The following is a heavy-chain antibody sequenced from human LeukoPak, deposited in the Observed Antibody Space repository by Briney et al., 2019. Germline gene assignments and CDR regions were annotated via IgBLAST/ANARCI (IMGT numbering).Heavy chain of an antibody. V-gene: IGHV3-11*05. J-gene: IGHJ4*02. CDR3: ARADYMTANDY. D-gene: IGHD2-21*02. Sequence: GGSLRLSCAASGFTFSDYYMGWIRQAPGKGLEWVSYISSSSSYTNYADSVKGRFTISRDNAKNPLYLQMNGLRAEDTAVYYCARADYMTANDYWGQGTLVTVSS. CDR1: GFTFSDYY. CDR2: ISSSSSYT.